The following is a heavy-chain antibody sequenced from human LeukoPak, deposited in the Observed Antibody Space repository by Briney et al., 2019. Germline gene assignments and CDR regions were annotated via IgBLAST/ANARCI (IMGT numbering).Heavy chain of an antibody. CDR3: ARGLYYYDSSGYYYY. D-gene: IGHD3-22*01. J-gene: IGHJ4*02. CDR1: GFTVSSNY. Sequence: GGSLRLSCAASGFTVSSNYMSWVRQAPGKGLEWVSVIYTDGRTYYADSVKGRFSIPRDNSKNTLYLQMNSLRAEDTAVYYCARGLYYYDSSGYYYYRGEGTLVTVSS. V-gene: IGHV3-53*01. CDR2: IYTDGRT.